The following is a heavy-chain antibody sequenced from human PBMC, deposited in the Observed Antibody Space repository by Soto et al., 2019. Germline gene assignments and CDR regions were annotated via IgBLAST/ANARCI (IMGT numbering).Heavy chain of an antibody. Sequence: AGGSLRLSCAASGFTFSSYSMNWVRQAPGKGLEWVSYISSSSSTIYYADSVKGRFTISRDNAKNSLYLQMNSLRAEDTAVYYCARDGPMTTDPSFGYWGQGTLVTVSS. V-gene: IGHV3-48*01. CDR3: ARDGPMTTDPSFGY. D-gene: IGHD4-4*01. J-gene: IGHJ4*02. CDR1: GFTFSSYS. CDR2: ISSSSSTI.